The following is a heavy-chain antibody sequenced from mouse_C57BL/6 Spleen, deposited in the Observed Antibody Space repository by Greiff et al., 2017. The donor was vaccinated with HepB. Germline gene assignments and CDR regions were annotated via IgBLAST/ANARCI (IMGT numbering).Heavy chain of an antibody. Sequence: QVQLQQSGAELVKPGASVKLSCKASGYTFTSYWMHWVKQRPGRGLEWIGRIDPNSGGTKYNEKFKSKATLTVDKPSSTAYMQLSSLTSEDSAVYYCARREIYYDYDGPYWYFDVWGTGTTVTVSS. J-gene: IGHJ1*03. V-gene: IGHV1-72*01. CDR1: GYTFTSYW. CDR2: IDPNSGGT. CDR3: ARREIYYDYDGPYWYFDV. D-gene: IGHD2-4*01.